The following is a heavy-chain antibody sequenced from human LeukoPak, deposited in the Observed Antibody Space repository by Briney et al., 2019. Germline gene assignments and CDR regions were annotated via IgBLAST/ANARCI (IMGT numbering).Heavy chain of an antibody. CDR1: GGSFSGYY. D-gene: IGHD6-13*01. CDR3: ARGAAAAGTALGDY. V-gene: IGHV4-34*01. Sequence: SETLPLTCAVYGGSFSGYYWSWIRQPPGKGLEWIGEINHSGSTNYNPSLKSRVTISVDTSKNQFSLKLSSVTAADTAVYYCARGAAAAGTALGDYWGQGTLVTVSS. J-gene: IGHJ4*02. CDR2: INHSGST.